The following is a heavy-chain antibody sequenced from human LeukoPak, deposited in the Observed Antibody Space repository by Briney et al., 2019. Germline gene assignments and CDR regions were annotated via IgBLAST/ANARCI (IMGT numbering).Heavy chain of an antibody. V-gene: IGHV1-46*01. Sequence: ASVKVSCKASGYTFTSYYMHWVRQAPGQGLEWMGIINPSGGSTSYAQKFQGRVTMTRDTSTSTVYMELSSLRSEDTAVYYCARERPPGYDSSGHAQYYYVMDVWGQGTTVTVSS. CDR1: GYTFTSYY. D-gene: IGHD3-22*01. CDR3: ARERPPGYDSSGHAQYYYVMDV. CDR2: INPSGGST. J-gene: IGHJ6*02.